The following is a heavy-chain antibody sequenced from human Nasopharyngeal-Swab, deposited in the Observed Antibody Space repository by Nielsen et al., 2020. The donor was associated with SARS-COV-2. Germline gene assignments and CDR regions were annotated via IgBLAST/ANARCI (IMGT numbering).Heavy chain of an antibody. Sequence: GSLRLSCTVSGYSISSGYYWGWIRQPPGKGLEWIGSIYHSGSTYYNPSLKSRVTISVDTSKNQFSLKLSSVTAADTAVYYCARGRYCNGGSCDNDAFDIWGQGTMVTVSS. CDR2: IYHSGST. CDR3: ARGRYCNGGSCDNDAFDI. J-gene: IGHJ3*02. V-gene: IGHV4-38-2*02. CDR1: GYSISSGYY. D-gene: IGHD2-15*01.